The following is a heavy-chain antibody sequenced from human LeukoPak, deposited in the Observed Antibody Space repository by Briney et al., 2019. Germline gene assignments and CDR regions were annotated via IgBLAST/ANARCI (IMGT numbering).Heavy chain of an antibody. V-gene: IGHV3-30-3*01. D-gene: IGHD6-13*01. CDR3: ARDGEQLVPLTLEDAFDI. J-gene: IGHJ3*02. CDR2: ISYDGSNK. Sequence: GGSLRLSCAASGFTFSSYPMHWVRQAPGKGLEWVAVISYDGSNKYYADSVKGRFTISRDNSKNTLYLQMNSLRAEDTAVYYCARDGEQLVPLTLEDAFDIWGQGTMVTVSS. CDR1: GFTFSSYP.